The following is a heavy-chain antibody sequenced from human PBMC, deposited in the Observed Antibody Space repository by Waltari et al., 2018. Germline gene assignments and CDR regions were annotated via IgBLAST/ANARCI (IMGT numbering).Heavy chain of an antibody. D-gene: IGHD4-17*01. CDR1: GGSIRSYY. CDR2: IFTSGIT. Sequence: QVQLQESGPGLVKPLATLSLTCSVSGGSIRSYYWSWIRQPAGKGLEWIGHIFTSGITKYNPSRKSRVTMSVDTSKNQFSLKLTSVTAADTAVYYCARESGDYSPFDNWGQGTLVTVSS. CDR3: ARESGDYSPFDN. V-gene: IGHV4-4*07. J-gene: IGHJ4*02.